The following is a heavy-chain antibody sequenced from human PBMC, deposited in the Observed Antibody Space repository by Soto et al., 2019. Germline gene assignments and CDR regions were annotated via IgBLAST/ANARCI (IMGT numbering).Heavy chain of an antibody. CDR2: IYHSGST. CDR3: ARDGAGGYGLGWFDP. J-gene: IGHJ5*02. V-gene: IGHV4-31*03. D-gene: IGHD2-15*01. Sequence: QVQLQESGPGLVKPSQTLSLTCTVSGGSISRGGYYYNWIRQLPGKGLEWIGYIYHSGSTNYNPSLKSRVTISVDTSKSQLSVELSSVTAADTAVYYCARDGAGGYGLGWFDPWGQGTLVTVSS. CDR1: GGSISRGGYY.